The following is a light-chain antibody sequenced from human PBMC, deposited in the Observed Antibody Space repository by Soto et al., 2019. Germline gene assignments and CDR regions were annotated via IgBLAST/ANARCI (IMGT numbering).Light chain of an antibody. Sequence: SVLTQPASVSGSPGQSITISCTGTTSDVGGYNYVSWFQQYPGKAPKLKIYEVSNRPSGVSNRFSGSKSGNTASLTISDLQAEDEADYYCTSYTSSSTWVFGGGTKLTVL. V-gene: IGLV2-14*01. CDR2: EVS. J-gene: IGLJ3*02. CDR1: TSDVGGYNY. CDR3: TSYTSSSTWV.